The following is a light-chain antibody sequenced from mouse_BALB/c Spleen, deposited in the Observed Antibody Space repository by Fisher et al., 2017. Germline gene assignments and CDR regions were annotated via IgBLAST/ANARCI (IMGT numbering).Light chain of an antibody. Sequence: DIVMTQTTAIMSASLGEKVTMSCRASSSVNYMYWYQQKPGSSPKLWIYSTSNLASGVPARFSGSGSGTSYSLTISSMEAEDAASYYCQQFTSSPYTFGGGTKLEIK. CDR1: SSVNY. CDR3: QQFTSSPYT. V-gene: IGKV4-50*01. J-gene: IGKJ2*01. CDR2: STS.